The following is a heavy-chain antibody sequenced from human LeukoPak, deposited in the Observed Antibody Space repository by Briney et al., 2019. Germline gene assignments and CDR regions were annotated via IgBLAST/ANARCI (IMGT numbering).Heavy chain of an antibody. CDR3: ARQVVTAIPDWFDP. Sequence: SETLSLTCTVSGGSISSSSYYWGWIRQPPGKGLEWIGSIYYSGSTYYNPSRKSRVTISVDTSKNQFSLKLSSVTAADTAVYYCARQVVTAIPDWFDPWGQGTLVTVSS. V-gene: IGHV4-39*01. CDR2: IYYSGST. J-gene: IGHJ5*02. CDR1: GGSISSSSYY. D-gene: IGHD2-21*02.